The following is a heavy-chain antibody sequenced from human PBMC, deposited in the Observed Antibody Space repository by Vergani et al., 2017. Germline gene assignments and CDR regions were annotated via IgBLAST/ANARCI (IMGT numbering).Heavy chain of an antibody. CDR1: GFTFSDYY. V-gene: IGHV3-11*06. J-gene: IGHJ3*02. CDR3: TRDNYYDSTDDAFDI. CDR2: ISSSSSYI. D-gene: IGHD3-22*01. Sequence: QVQLVESGGGLVKPGGSLRLSCAASGFTFSDYYMSWIRQAPGKGLEWVSSISSSSSYIYYADSVKGRFTISRDNAKNSLYLQMNSLRAKDTAVYYCTRDNYYDSTDDAFDIWGQGTMVTVSS.